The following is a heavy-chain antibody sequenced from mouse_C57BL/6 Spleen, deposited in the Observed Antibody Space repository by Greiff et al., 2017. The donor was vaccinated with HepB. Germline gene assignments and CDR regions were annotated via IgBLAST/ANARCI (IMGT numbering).Heavy chain of an antibody. Sequence: QVQLKQPGAELVKPGASVKLSCKASGYTFTSYWMHWVKQRPGQGLEWIGMIHPNSGSTNYNEKFKSKATLTVDKSSSTAYMQLSSLTSEDSAVYYCARPDTTYPFAYWGQGTLVTVSA. CDR2: IHPNSGST. CDR3: ARPDTTYPFAY. V-gene: IGHV1-64*01. D-gene: IGHD1-1*01. CDR1: GYTFTSYW. J-gene: IGHJ3*01.